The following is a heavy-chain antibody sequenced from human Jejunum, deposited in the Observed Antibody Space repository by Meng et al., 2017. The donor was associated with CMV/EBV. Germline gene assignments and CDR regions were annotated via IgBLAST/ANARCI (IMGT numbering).Heavy chain of an antibody. J-gene: IGHJ4*02. V-gene: IGHV4-34*01. CDR2: MHHSGSI. CDR3: ARTHGGQRGY. D-gene: IGHD3-16*01. CDR1: GGPFSGHY. Sequence: LALTCTVSGGPFSGHYWSWIRQPPGKGLEWIGEMHHSGSINYNPSLTSRVTISVDTSKSHFSLKLTSVTAADTAVYYCARTHGGQRGYWGQGTLVTVSS.